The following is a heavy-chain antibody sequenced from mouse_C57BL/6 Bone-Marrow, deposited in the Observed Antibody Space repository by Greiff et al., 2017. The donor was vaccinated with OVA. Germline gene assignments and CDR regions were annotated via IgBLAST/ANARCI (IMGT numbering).Heavy chain of an antibody. V-gene: IGHV1-26*01. CDR3: ARLTYLDY. Sequence: EVQLQQSGPELVKPWASVTISCTASGYTFTDYYMNWVKQSHGKSLVWIGDIIPNNGGTSYNPKFKGQATLTVDKSANTTYVELHSLTSDDAAIYYCARLTYLDYWGKGTTLTVSS. J-gene: IGHJ2*01. CDR2: IIPNNGGT. CDR1: GYTFTDYY.